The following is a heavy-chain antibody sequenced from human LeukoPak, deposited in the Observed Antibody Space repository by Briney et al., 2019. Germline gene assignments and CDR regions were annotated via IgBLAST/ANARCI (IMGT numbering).Heavy chain of an antibody. Sequence: PGGSLRLSCAASGFTFISYEMNWVRQAPGKGLEWISYISSSGDTKYYADSVQGRFTISRDNAKNSLYLQMNSLRGEDAAVYYCARIRGYSCDYWGQGTLVTVSS. V-gene: IGHV3-48*03. CDR1: GFTFISYE. CDR3: ARIRGYSCDY. CDR2: ISSSGDTK. D-gene: IGHD2-15*01. J-gene: IGHJ4*02.